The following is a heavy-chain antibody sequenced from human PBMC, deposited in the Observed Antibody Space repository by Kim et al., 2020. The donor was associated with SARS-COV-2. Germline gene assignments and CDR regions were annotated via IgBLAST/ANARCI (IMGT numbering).Heavy chain of an antibody. Sequence: KYYVDSMRGRFTISRDNTKNLLYLQMNGLSAADTALYYCARYGRGSYYFDSWGQGVLVIVSS. CDR2: K. J-gene: IGHJ4*02. V-gene: IGHV3-7*03. CDR3: ARYGRGSYYFDS. D-gene: IGHD1-26*01.